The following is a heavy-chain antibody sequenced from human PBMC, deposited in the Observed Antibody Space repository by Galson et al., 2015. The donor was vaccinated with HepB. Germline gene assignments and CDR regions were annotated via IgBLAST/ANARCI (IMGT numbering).Heavy chain of an antibody. CDR1: GYTFNNYG. Sequence: SVKVSCKASGYTFNNYGMNWVRQAPGQGLEWMGWINTNTGNPRYAQGFTGRFVFSLDMSVSTACLQISSLKAEDSAVYYCARDGSESYRYGMDVWGQGTTVTVSS. CDR3: ARDGSESYRYGMDV. D-gene: IGHD1-26*01. CDR2: INTNTGNP. J-gene: IGHJ6*02. V-gene: IGHV7-4-1*02.